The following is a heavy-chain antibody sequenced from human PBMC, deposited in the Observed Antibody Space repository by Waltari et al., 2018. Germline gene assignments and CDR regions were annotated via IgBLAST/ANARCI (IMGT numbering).Heavy chain of an antibody. J-gene: IGHJ4*02. V-gene: IGHV3-23*03. Sequence: EVQLLESGGGLVQPGGSLRLSCAASGFIFSSHTMNWVRQAPGKGLEWVSVFHGGGDTDYADSVKGRFTISRDNSKNMLYLQMNSLRPEDTAVYYCAKGFDRASFDYWGQGALVTVSS. CDR1: GFIFSSHT. D-gene: IGHD3-22*01. CDR2: FHGGGDT. CDR3: AKGFDRASFDY.